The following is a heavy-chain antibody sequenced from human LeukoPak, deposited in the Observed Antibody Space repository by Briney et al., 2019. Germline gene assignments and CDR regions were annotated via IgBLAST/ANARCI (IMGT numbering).Heavy chain of an antibody. CDR2: ISAYNGNT. V-gene: IGHV1-18*01. CDR1: GYTFTSYG. CDR3: ARMGETVTPDLLDY. J-gene: IGHJ4*02. D-gene: IGHD4-17*01. Sequence: GASVKVSCKASGYTFTSYGISWVRQAPGHGLEWMGWISAYNGNTNYAQKLQGRVTMTTDTSTSTAYMELRSLRSDDTAVYYCARMGETVTPDLLDYWGQGTLVTVSS.